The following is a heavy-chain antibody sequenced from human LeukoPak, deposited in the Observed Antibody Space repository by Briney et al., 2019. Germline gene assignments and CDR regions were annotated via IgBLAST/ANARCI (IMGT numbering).Heavy chain of an antibody. V-gene: IGHV1-69*13. CDR1: GYTFTNYD. Sequence: SVKVSCKASGYTFTNYDINWVRQATGQGLEWMGGIIPIFGTANYAQKFQGRVTITADESTSTAYMELSSLRSEDTAVYYCARMIVVVPAGPRGAFDIWGQGTVVTVSS. CDR3: ARMIVVVPAGPRGAFDI. D-gene: IGHD2-2*01. CDR2: IIPIFGTA. J-gene: IGHJ3*02.